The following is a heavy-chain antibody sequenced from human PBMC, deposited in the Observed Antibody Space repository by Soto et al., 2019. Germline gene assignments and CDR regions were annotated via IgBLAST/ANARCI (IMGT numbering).Heavy chain of an antibody. J-gene: IGHJ4*02. CDR3: ARESWYSDSSGNYFSNYFDS. CDR1: GFSFSDYP. D-gene: IGHD3-22*01. V-gene: IGHV3-30*04. CDR2: ISSTGMKE. Sequence: QVQLVESGGGVVQPGRSLSLSCAASGFSFSDYPMHWVRQAPGKGLEWVASISSTGMKEYYGDSVKGRLTISRVSSKNTLYLQMSSLRAEDTAVYYCARESWYSDSSGNYFSNYFDSWGQGTLVTVSS.